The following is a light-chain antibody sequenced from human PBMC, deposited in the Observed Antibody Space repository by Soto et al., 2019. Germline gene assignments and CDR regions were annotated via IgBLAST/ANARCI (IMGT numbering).Light chain of an antibody. J-gene: IGKJ3*01. CDR1: QSVSSSY. Sequence: EIVLTQSPGTLSLSPGERATLSCRASQSVSSSYLAWYQQKPGQAPRLLIYGASSRATGIPDRFSGSGSGTDFTLTISRLEPEDLAVYYCQRDLTFGPGTKVDIK. V-gene: IGKV3-20*01. CDR2: GAS. CDR3: QRDLT.